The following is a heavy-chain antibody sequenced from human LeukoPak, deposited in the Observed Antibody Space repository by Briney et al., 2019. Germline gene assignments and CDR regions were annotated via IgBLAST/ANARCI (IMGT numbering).Heavy chain of an antibody. CDR1: GYTFTSYG. D-gene: IGHD3-10*01. CDR2: IIPIFGTS. V-gene: IGHV1-69*13. J-gene: IGHJ5*02. Sequence: SVKVSCKASGYTFTSYGISWVRQAPGQGLEWMGGIIPIFGTSNYAQKFQGRVTITADESTSTAYMELSSLRSADTAVYYCARGRNGLLWFGELLSWGQGTLVTVSS. CDR3: ARGRNGLLWFGELLS.